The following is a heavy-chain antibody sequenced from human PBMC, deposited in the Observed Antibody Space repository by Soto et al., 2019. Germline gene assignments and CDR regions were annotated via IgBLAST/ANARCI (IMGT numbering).Heavy chain of an antibody. CDR3: AARYYYETDPYYYGMDV. Sequence: GESLKISCKGSGYSVTSYWMGWVRQMPGKGLEWMGIIYPGDSDTRYSPSFQGQVTISADKSISTAYLQWSSLKASDTAMYYCAARYYYETDPYYYGMDVWGQGTTVTVSS. V-gene: IGHV5-51*01. CDR2: IYPGDSDT. CDR1: GYSVTSYW. D-gene: IGHD3-22*01. J-gene: IGHJ6*02.